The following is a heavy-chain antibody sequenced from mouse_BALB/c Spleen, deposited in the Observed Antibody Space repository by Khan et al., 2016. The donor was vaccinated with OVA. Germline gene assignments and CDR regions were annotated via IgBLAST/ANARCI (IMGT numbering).Heavy chain of an antibody. CDR1: GYTFTTAG. CDR2: INTHSGVP. D-gene: IGHD2-14*01. Sequence: QIQLLQSGPELKKPGESVRISCKASGYTFTTAGMQWVQKMPGKGLKWIGWINTHSGVPKYAEDFKGRFAFSLETSSSTAYLQITNLKNEDTATYFGGGGYGYGGYFDVWGAGTTVTVSS. J-gene: IGHJ1*01. CDR3: GGGYGYGGYFDV. V-gene: IGHV9-4*02.